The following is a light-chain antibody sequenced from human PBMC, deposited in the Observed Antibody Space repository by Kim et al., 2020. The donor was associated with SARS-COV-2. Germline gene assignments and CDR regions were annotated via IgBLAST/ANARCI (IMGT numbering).Light chain of an antibody. CDR1: RSPEHRDGNTF. CDR2: KIS. Sequence: ASLSCKAGRSPEHRDGNTFLRWLQQKTGQSPRLHIYKISNRFCGVPDRFSGSGAGLDFTLKISRVEAGDVGVYYCVEATHVPHSFGQGTELEI. CDR3: VEATHVPHS. J-gene: IGKJ2*03. V-gene: IGKV2-24*01.